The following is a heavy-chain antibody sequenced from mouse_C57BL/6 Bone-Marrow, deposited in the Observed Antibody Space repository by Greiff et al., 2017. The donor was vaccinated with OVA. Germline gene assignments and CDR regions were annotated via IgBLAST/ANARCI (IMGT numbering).Heavy chain of an antibody. CDR3: ARRVLRRYYAMDY. CDR2: IDPSDSYT. D-gene: IGHD2-12*01. J-gene: IGHJ4*01. Sequence: QVQLKQPGAELVRPGTSVQLSCKASGYTFTRYWMPWVKQRPGQGLEWIGVIDPSDSYTNYNQKFKGKATLTVDTSSSTAYMPLSSLTSEDSVVYYGARRVLRRYYAMDYGGQGTSVTVSS. CDR1: GYTFTRYW. V-gene: IGHV1-59*01.